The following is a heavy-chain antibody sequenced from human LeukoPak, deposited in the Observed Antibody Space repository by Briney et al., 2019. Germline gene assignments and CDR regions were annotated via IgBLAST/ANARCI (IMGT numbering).Heavy chain of an antibody. D-gene: IGHD3-9*01. CDR2: ILYSGST. Sequence: KTSETLSLTCTVSSGSINHYFWSWIRQPPGKGLEWIGYILYSGSTDYNPSPKSRVTISVDTSKNQFSLNLSSVTAADTAVYYCARSLTGNFDDWGQGTLVTVSS. CDR3: ARSLTGNFDD. V-gene: IGHV4-59*01. CDR1: SGSINHYF. J-gene: IGHJ4*02.